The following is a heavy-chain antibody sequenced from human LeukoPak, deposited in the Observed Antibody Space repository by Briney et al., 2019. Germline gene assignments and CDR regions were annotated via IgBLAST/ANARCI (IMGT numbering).Heavy chain of an antibody. CDR3: ARGGGHEYFQH. V-gene: IGHV3-7*02. Sequence: GGSLRLSCAASGFTFSSYWMSWVRQAPGKGLEWVANIKQDGSEKYYVDSVKGRLTISRDNAKNSLYLQMNSLRAEDTAVYYCARGGGHEYFQHWGQGTLVTVSS. CDR1: GFTFSSYW. CDR2: IKQDGSEK. J-gene: IGHJ1*01.